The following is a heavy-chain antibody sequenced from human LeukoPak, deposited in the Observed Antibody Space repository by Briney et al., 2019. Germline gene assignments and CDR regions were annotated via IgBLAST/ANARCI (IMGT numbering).Heavy chain of an antibody. CDR1: GFPFSTYD. D-gene: IGHD2-2*01. J-gene: IGHJ6*03. V-gene: IGHV3-23*01. CDR3: AKGSCSSHICYYFYYMDV. Sequence: PGGSLRLSCAASGFPFSTYDMTWVRQAPGKALEWVSAIRVTDGSAYYADSVKGRFTISGDNSKNTLYLQMNSLRAEDTAKYYCAKGSCSSHICYYFYYMDVWGKGTTVTVSS. CDR2: IRVTDGSA.